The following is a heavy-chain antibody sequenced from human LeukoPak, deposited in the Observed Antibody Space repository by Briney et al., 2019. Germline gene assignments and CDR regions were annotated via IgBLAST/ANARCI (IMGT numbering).Heavy chain of an antibody. D-gene: IGHD3-9*01. CDR3: ARDLSVLRYFDWLLSHPYFDY. V-gene: IGHV1-18*01. Sequence: ASVKVSCKASGYTFTSYGISWVRQAPGQGLEWMGWISAYNGNTNYAQKLQGRVTMTTDTSTSTAYMELRSLRSDDTAVYYCARDLSVLRYFDWLLSHPYFDYWGRGTLVTVSS. CDR2: ISAYNGNT. J-gene: IGHJ4*02. CDR1: GYTFTSYG.